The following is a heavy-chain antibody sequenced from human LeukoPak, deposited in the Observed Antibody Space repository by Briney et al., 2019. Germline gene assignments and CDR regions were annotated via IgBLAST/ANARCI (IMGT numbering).Heavy chain of an antibody. Sequence: ASVKVSCKASGYTFTSYDINWVRQATGQGLEWMGWMNPNSGNTGYAQKFQGRVTITRNTSISTAYMELSSLRSEDTAVYYCATLRSYYGSGSYYYWGQGTLVTVSS. CDR2: MNPNSGNT. D-gene: IGHD3-10*01. CDR3: ATLRSYYGSGSYYY. J-gene: IGHJ4*02. V-gene: IGHV1-8*03. CDR1: GYTFTSYD.